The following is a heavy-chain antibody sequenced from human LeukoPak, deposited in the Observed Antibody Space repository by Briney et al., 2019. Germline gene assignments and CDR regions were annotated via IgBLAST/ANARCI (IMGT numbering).Heavy chain of an antibody. CDR3: ARRRWIGAFDY. CDR2: IYYSGST. J-gene: IGHJ4*02. V-gene: IGHV4-30-4*08. Sequence: SETLSLTCTVSGGSINSGDYYWSWIRQPPGKGLEWIGYIYYSGSTYYNPSLKSRVTISVDTSKNQFSLKLSSVTAADTAVYYCARRRWIGAFDYWGQGTLVTVSS. CDR1: GGSINSGDYY. D-gene: IGHD3-10*01.